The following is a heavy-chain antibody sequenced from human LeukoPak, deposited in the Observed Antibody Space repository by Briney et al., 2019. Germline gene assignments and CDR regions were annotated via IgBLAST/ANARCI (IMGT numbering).Heavy chain of an antibody. CDR2: IYSGGST. CDR1: GFTVSSNY. D-gene: IGHD5-18*01. CDR3: ASRGYSYGQTIYY. V-gene: IGHV3-66*02. Sequence: GGSLRLSCAASGFTVSSNYMSWVRQAPGEGLEWVSVIYSGGSTYYADSVKGRFTISRDNSKNTLYLQMNSLRAEDTAVYYCASRGYSYGQTIYYWGQGTLVTVSS. J-gene: IGHJ4*02.